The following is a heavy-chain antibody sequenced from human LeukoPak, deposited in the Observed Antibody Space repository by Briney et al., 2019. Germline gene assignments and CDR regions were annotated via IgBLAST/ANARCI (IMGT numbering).Heavy chain of an antibody. V-gene: IGHV4-31*01. CDR2: IHNSGST. CDR3: ARGEYYGSGSYYPGDY. CDR1: GGSISSGGYY. Sequence: PSETLSLTCTVSGGSISSGGYYWSWIRQHPGKGLEWLGYIHNSGSTYYNPSLKSPVSISVDTSKSHFSLRLSSVTAADTAVYYCARGEYYGSGSYYPGDYWGQGTLVTVSS. J-gene: IGHJ4*02. D-gene: IGHD3-10*01.